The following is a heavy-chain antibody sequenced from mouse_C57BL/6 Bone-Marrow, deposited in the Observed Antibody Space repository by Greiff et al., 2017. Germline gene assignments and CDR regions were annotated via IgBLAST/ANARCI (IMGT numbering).Heavy chain of an antibody. CDR1: GYTFTSYT. CDR2: INPSSGYT. D-gene: IGHD1-1*01. Sequence: VQLQESGAELARPGASVKMSCKASGYTFTSYTMHWVKQRPGQGLEWIGYINPSSGYTKYNQKFKDKATLTADKSSSTAYMQLSSLTSEDSAVYYCARITTVVVDDWGPGTTLTVSS. CDR3: ARITTVVVDD. V-gene: IGHV1-4*01. J-gene: IGHJ2*01.